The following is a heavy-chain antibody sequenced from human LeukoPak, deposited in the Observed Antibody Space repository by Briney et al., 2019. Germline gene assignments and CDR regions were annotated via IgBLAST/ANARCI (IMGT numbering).Heavy chain of an antibody. D-gene: IGHD6-19*01. J-gene: IGHJ4*02. V-gene: IGHV4-39*07. CDR2: IYHSGST. CDR1: GGSISSSSYY. Sequence: PSETLSLTCTVSGGSISSSSYYWGWIRQPPGKGLEWIGSIYHSGSTYYNPSLKSRVTISVDTSKNQFSLKLSSVTAADTAVYYCAEFSSGWYSEANYWGQGTLVTVSS. CDR3: AEFSSGWYSEANY.